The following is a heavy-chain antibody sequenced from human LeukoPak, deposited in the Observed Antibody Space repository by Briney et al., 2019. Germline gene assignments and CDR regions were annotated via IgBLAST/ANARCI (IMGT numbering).Heavy chain of an antibody. V-gene: IGHV4-34*01. CDR2: INHNGST. Sequence: SETLSLTCAVYGGSFSGYYWSWIRQPPGKGLEWIGEINHNGSTNYNPSLKSRVTISVDTSKNQFSLKLSSVTAADTAVYYCARAWAVTTDYWGQGTLVTVSS. D-gene: IGHD4-17*01. CDR3: ARAWAVTTDY. CDR1: GGSFSGYY. J-gene: IGHJ4*02.